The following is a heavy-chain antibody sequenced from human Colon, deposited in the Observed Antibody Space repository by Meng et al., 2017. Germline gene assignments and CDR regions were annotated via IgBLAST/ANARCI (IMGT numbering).Heavy chain of an antibody. CDR2: TYYRSKYYN. V-gene: IGHV6-1*01. D-gene: IGHD3-10*02. CDR1: GDSVASNSAA. J-gene: IGHJ4*02. Sequence: GHLQQSGPGLGKPSQTLSPTCAISGDSVASNSAAWNWIRQSPSRGLEWLGRTYYRSKYYNDYALSVKSRITINPDTSKNQFSLQLNSVTTEDTAIYYCARDWGDVRGGFDFWGQGTLVTVSS. CDR3: ARDWGDVRGGFDF.